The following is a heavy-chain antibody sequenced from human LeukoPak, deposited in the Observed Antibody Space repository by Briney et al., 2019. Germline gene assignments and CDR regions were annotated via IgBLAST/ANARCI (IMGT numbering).Heavy chain of an antibody. V-gene: IGHV4-39*01. Sequence: GSLRLSCAASGFTFSNYGVSWVRQVPGKGLEGMGSIYYSGNTYYNASLKSQVSISIDTSKNQFSLRLTSVTAADTAVYYCARQTGSGLFILPGGQGTLVTVSS. CDR2: IYYSGNT. J-gene: IGHJ4*02. CDR1: GFTFSNYG. CDR3: ARQTGSGLFILP. D-gene: IGHD3/OR15-3a*01.